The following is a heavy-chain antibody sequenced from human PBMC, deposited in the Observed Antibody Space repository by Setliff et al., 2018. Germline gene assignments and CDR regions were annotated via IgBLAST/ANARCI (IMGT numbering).Heavy chain of an antibody. CDR3: ARGVSSVSWTPRY. V-gene: IGHV4-59*01. D-gene: IGHD6-19*01. J-gene: IGHJ4*02. CDR2: IYYSGST. Sequence: SETLSLTCTVSGGSISSYHWSWIRQPPGKGLEWIGYIYYSGSTNYNPSLKSRVTISVDTSKNQVSLKLSSVTTADTAVYYCARGVSSVSWTPRYWGRGILVTVSS. CDR1: GGSISSYH.